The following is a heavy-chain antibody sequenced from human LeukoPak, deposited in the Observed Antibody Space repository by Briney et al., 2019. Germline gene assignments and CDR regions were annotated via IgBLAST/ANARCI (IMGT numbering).Heavy chain of an antibody. J-gene: IGHJ4*02. D-gene: IGHD2-2*01. Sequence: SETLSLTCTVSGASVSSSDYYWGWIRQPPGKRLEWIGNIYFSGGTYYNPSLKSRVTMSVDTSNNQFSLKLSSVTATDTAVYYCARLFIQDIVVVPAASIDSWGQGTLVTVSS. CDR1: GASVSSSDYY. CDR3: ARLFIQDIVVVPAASIDS. V-gene: IGHV4-39*01. CDR2: IYFSGGT.